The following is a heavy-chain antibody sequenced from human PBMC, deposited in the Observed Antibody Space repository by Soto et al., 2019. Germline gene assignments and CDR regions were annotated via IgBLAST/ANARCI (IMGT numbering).Heavy chain of an antibody. CDR2: IIPIFGTE. CDR1: GGTFSSYA. Sequence: QVQLVQSGAEVKKPGSSVKVSCKASGGTFSSYAISWVRQAPGQGLEWMGGIIPIFGTENYAQKFQGRVTITADESTSTAYMELSSLRSEDTAVYYCARSSRYYESSGPGAYFQHWGQGTLVTVSS. V-gene: IGHV1-69*01. D-gene: IGHD3-22*01. CDR3: ARSSRYYESSGPGAYFQH. J-gene: IGHJ1*01.